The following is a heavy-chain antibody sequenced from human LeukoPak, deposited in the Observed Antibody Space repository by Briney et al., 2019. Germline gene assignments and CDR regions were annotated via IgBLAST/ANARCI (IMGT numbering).Heavy chain of an antibody. V-gene: IGHV3-74*01. CDR2: INSDGSST. D-gene: IGHD3-10*01. Sequence: PGGSLRLSCAASGFTFSSYWMHWVCQAPGKGLVWVSRINSDGSSTSYADSVKGRFTISRDNSKNTLYLRMNSLRAEDTAVYFCARTPHLYFGSGSFQFDYWGQGTLVTVSS. CDR1: GFTFSSYW. CDR3: ARTPHLYFGSGSFQFDY. J-gene: IGHJ4*02.